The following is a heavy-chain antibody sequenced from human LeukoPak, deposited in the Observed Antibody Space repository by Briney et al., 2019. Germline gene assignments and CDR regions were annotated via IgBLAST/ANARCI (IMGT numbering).Heavy chain of an antibody. J-gene: IGHJ4*02. Sequence: ASVKVSCKASGYTFTGYHMHWVRQAPGRGLEWMGRINPNSGGTNYAQKFQGRVTMTRDTSISTAYMELSRLRSDDTAVYYCARDYCSSTSCLFDYWGQGTLVTVSS. CDR2: INPNSGGT. D-gene: IGHD2-2*01. CDR3: ARDYCSSTSCLFDY. CDR1: GYTFTGYH. V-gene: IGHV1-2*06.